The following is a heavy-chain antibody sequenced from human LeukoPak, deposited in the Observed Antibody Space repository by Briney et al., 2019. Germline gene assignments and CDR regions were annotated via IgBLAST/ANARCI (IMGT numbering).Heavy chain of an antibody. V-gene: IGHV3-66*01. J-gene: IGHJ4*02. Sequence: PGGSLRLSCAASGFTVSSNYMSWVRQAPGKGLEWVSVIYSGGSTYYADSVKGRFTISRDNSKTTLYLQMNSLRAEDTAVYYCASSRIAVAGAIDYWGQGTLVTVSS. CDR1: GFTVSSNY. D-gene: IGHD6-19*01. CDR3: ASSRIAVAGAIDY. CDR2: IYSGGST.